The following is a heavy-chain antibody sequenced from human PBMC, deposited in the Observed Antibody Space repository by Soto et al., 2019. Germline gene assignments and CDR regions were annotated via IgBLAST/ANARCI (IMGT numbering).Heavy chain of an antibody. CDR3: ASPQDLSYYERGHPPPLNC. CDR1: GDTFSIYA. D-gene: IGHD3-22*01. Sequence: VASVKVSCKASGDTFSIYAINWVRQAPGHGLEWMGGIIPIFGKGNYTPKFQGRVTMTADESTHTAYMELNSLGSEDTAVYYCASPQDLSYYERGHPPPLNCWGQGTVVTVSS. V-gene: IGHV1-69*13. CDR2: IIPIFGKG. J-gene: IGHJ4*02.